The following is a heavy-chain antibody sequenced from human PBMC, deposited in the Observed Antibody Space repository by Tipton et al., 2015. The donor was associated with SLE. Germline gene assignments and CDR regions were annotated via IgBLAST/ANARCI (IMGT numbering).Heavy chain of an antibody. V-gene: IGHV5-51*03. CDR2: IYPADSDT. Sequence: QLVQSGAEVKEPGESLKISCKGSGYTFTSNWIGWVRQMPGEGLEWMGMIYPADSDTRYSPSFQGQVTISADKSISTAYLQWSSLKASDTAMYYCARETFKTPVTDGWFDPWGQGTLVTVSS. J-gene: IGHJ5*02. D-gene: IGHD4-11*01. CDR1: GYTFTSNW. CDR3: ARETFKTPVTDGWFDP.